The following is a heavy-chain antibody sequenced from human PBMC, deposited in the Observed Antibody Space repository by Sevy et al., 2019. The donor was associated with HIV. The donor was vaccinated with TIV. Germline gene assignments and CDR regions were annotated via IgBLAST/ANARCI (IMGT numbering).Heavy chain of an antibody. D-gene: IGHD3-22*01. J-gene: IGHJ4*02. V-gene: IGHV3-11*04. CDR3: AKPYRTDPFYYSGSGGYYYPSYFDY. Sequence: GGSLRLSCAGSGFIFSDYYMSWIRQAPGKGLEWISYISSTRGSTTHYADSVKGRFTISRDNAKNSLYLQMNSLRAEDTAVYYCAKPYRTDPFYYSGSGGYYYPSYFDYWGQGTLVTVSS. CDR2: ISSTRGSTT. CDR1: GFIFSDYY.